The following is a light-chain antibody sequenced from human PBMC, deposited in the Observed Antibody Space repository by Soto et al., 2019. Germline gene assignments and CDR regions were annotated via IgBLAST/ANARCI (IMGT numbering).Light chain of an antibody. Sequence: EIVLTQSPGTLSLSPGERATLSCRASQSVSSNYLAWYQQKPAEAPRLLISGDSTRGTGIPDMFSGSGSGTDFYLTISGLETEVFAVYYCQQYGGSPLVTFGGGTKVEIK. J-gene: IGKJ4*01. V-gene: IGKV3-20*01. CDR2: GDS. CDR1: QSVSSNY. CDR3: QQYGGSPLVT.